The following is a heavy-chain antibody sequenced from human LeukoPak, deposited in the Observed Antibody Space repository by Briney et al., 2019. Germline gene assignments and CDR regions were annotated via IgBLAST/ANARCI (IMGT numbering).Heavy chain of an antibody. J-gene: IGHJ4*02. V-gene: IGHV3-23*01. CDR1: GFTLSSYA. CDR3: AKVPAIITAERQDY. Sequence: GGSLRLSCAASGFTLSSYAMSWVRQAPGKGLEWVSAISGSGGSTFYADSVKGRFTISRDNSKNTLYLQMNSLTDEDTAVYYCAKVPAIITAERQDYWGQGTLVTVSS. CDR2: ISGSGGST. D-gene: IGHD1-1*01.